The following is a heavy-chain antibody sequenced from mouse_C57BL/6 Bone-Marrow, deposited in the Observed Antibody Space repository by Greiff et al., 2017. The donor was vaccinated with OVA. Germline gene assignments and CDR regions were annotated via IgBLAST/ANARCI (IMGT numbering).Heavy chain of an antibody. Sequence: EVKLMESGEGLVKPGGSLKLSCAASGFTFSSYAMSWVRQTPEKRLEWVAYISSGGDYIYYADTVKGRFTISRDNARNTLYLQMSSLKSEDTAMYYCTRDGDYDVLSFDYWGQGTTLTVSS. CDR2: ISSGGDYI. J-gene: IGHJ2*01. CDR1: GFTFSSYA. CDR3: TRDGDYDVLSFDY. D-gene: IGHD2-4*01. V-gene: IGHV5-9-1*02.